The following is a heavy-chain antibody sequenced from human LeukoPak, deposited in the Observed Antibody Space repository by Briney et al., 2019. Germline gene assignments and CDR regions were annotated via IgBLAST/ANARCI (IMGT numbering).Heavy chain of an antibody. Sequence: GGSLRLSCAASGFTFSNAWMSWVRQAPGKGLEWVAVISYDGSNKYYADSVKGRLTISRDNSKNTLYLQMNSLRAEDTAVYYCARDGLLGYFDYWGQGNLVTVSS. D-gene: IGHD1-26*01. CDR1: GFTFSNAW. J-gene: IGHJ4*02. CDR3: ARDGLLGYFDY. CDR2: ISYDGSNK. V-gene: IGHV3-30-3*01.